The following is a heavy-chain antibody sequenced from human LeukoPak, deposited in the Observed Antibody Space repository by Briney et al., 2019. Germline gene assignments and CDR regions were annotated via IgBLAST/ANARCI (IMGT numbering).Heavy chain of an antibody. CDR2: IYTSGST. J-gene: IGHJ3*02. CDR1: GGSISSYY. V-gene: IGHV4-4*07. Sequence: PSETLSLTCTVSGGSISSYYWSWIRQPAGKGLEWIGRIYTSGSTNYNPSLKSRVTMSVDTSKNQFSLKLSSVTAADTAVYYCARVYYYDSSGLAFDIWGQGTMVTVSS. CDR3: ARVYYYDSSGLAFDI. D-gene: IGHD3-22*01.